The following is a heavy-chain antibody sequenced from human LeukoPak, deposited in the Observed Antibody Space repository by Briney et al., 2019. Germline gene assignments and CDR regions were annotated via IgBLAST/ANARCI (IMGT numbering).Heavy chain of an antibody. CDR1: GFTFSSYW. J-gene: IGHJ6*03. CDR3: ARVPGTTFLLSYMDV. D-gene: IGHD1-14*01. Sequence: GGSLRLSCAASGFTFSSYWMDWVRQAPGKGLEWVGRTRNKANSYTTQYAASVEGRFTISRDDSKNSLYLQINSLRTEDMAVYYCARVPGTTFLLSYMDVWGKGTTVTVSS. CDR2: TRNKANSYTT. V-gene: IGHV3-72*01.